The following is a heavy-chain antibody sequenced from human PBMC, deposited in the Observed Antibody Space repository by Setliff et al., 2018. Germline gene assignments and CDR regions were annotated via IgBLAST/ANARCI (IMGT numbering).Heavy chain of an antibody. CDR3: ARAPRYFDSTGSYFDG. CDR1: GASIRNNYY. V-gene: IGHV4-39*07. CDR2: IFYNGMA. J-gene: IGHJ4*02. D-gene: IGHD3-22*01. Sequence: SETLSLTCAVSGASIRNNYYWGWIRQSPGTGLEWIGSIFYNGMAYYNPSLKSRVTMSVDTSKNQFSLNLTSVTAADTAVYYCARAPRYFDSTGSYFDGWGQGTLVTVSS.